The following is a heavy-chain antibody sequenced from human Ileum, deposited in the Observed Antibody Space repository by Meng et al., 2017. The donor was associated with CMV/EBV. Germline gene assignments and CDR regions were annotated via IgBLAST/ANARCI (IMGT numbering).Heavy chain of an antibody. CDR1: GFTFDDYG. D-gene: IGHD2-2*01. CDR3: ARGGYCSATSCTHAMDV. Sequence: GESLKISCVASGFTFDDYGMTWVRQVPGKGLEWISGINWNGGRTGYVDSVKGRFTISRDNAKKSLFLQMNSLRADDTAVYRCARGGYCSATSCTHAMDVWGQGTTVTGSS. V-gene: IGHV3-20*01. J-gene: IGHJ6*02. CDR2: INWNGGRT.